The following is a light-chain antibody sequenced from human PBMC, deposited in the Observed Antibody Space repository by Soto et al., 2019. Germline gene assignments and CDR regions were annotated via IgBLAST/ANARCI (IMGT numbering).Light chain of an antibody. J-gene: IGKJ1*01. Sequence: DIQMTQSPSTLSASVGDRVTITCRASQTISSWLVWYQQKPGKAPKVLIYRASGLESGVPSRFSGSGSGTEFTLTISSLQPDDFATYYCQQYNGYPWTFGQGIKVEIK. CDR3: QQYNGYPWT. CDR1: QTISSW. CDR2: RAS. V-gene: IGKV1-5*03.